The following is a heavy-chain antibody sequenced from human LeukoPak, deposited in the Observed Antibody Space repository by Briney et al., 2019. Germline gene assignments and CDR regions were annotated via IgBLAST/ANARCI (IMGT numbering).Heavy chain of an antibody. CDR1: GYTFTSYD. CDR2: ISAYNGNT. V-gene: IGHV1-18*01. D-gene: IGHD3-3*01. CDR3: ARDRGRSGYYIGAY. Sequence: ASVKVSCKASGYTFTSYDINWVRQAPGQGLEWMGWISAYNGNTNYAQKLQGRVTMTTDTSTSTAYMELRSLRSDDTAVYYCARDRGRSGYYIGAYWGQGTLVTVSS. J-gene: IGHJ4*02.